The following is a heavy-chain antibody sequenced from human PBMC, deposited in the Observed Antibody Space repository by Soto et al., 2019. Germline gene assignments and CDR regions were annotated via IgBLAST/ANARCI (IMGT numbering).Heavy chain of an antibody. V-gene: IGHV1-24*01. D-gene: IGHD3-10*01. J-gene: IGHJ4*02. Sequence: ASVKVSCKVSGYSLTELSMHWLLQAPGKGLEWMGGFDPEDGETIYAQKFQGRVTMTEDTSTDTAYMELSSLRSEDTAVYYCATDLRMVRGVSPGYWGQGTLVTVSS. CDR1: GYSLTELS. CDR2: FDPEDGET. CDR3: ATDLRMVRGVSPGY.